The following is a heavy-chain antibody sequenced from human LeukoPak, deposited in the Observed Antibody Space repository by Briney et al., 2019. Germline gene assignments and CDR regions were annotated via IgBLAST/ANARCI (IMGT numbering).Heavy chain of an antibody. D-gene: IGHD2-8*01. J-gene: IGHJ4*02. CDR1: GFTFSSYW. V-gene: IGHV3-7*01. Sequence: GGSLRLSCAASGFTFSSYWMSWVRQAPGKGLEWVANIKQDGSEKYHVDSVKGRFTISRDNAKNSLYLQMNSLRAEDTAVYYCASPNTGCTNGVCPSKYWGQGTLVTVSS. CDR2: IKQDGSEK. CDR3: ASPNTGCTNGVCPSKY.